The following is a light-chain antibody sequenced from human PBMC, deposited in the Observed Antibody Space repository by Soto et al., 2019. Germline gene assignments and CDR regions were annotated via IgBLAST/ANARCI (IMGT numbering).Light chain of an antibody. CDR3: QKYNSAPQT. Sequence: DVQMPQSPSSLSASVGDRVTITCRASQGIIDYLAWYQHKPGKAPELLIYAASTLHSGVPSRFSGSGSGTDFTLTISSLQPEDVATYYCQKYNSAPQTFGPGTKVEIK. CDR1: QGIIDY. CDR2: AAS. V-gene: IGKV1-27*01. J-gene: IGKJ1*01.